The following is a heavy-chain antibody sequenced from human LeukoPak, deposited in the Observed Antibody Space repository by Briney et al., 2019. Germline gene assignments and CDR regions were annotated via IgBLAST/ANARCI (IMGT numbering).Heavy chain of an antibody. V-gene: IGHV1-2*02. CDR2: VNPNSGGA. CDR1: GYTFTGYY. Sequence: ASVKVSCKASGYTFTGYYMHWVRQAPGQGLEWMGWVNPNSGGANFAQKFQGRVTMTRDTSISTAYMELSRLRSDDTAVYFCARDREYRSSSYPLDYWGQGTLVTVSS. J-gene: IGHJ4*02. CDR3: ARDREYRSSSYPLDY. D-gene: IGHD6-6*01.